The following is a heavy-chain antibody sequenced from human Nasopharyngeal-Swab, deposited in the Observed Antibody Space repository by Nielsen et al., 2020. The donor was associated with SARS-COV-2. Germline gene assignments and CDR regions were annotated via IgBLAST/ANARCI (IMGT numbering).Heavy chain of an antibody. CDR1: GFTFSDYY. Sequence: GESLKISCAASGFTFSDYYMSWIRQAPGKGLEWVPYISSSGSTIYYADSVKGRFTISRDNAKNSLYLQMNSLRAEDTAVYYCARDADYYGSGSYLGYWGQGTLVTVSS. V-gene: IGHV3-11*04. J-gene: IGHJ4*02. CDR3: ARDADYYGSGSYLGY. CDR2: ISSSGSTI. D-gene: IGHD3-10*01.